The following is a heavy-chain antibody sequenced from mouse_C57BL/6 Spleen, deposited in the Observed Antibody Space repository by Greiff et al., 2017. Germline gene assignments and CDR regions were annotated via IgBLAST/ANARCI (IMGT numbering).Heavy chain of an antibody. D-gene: IGHD1-1*01. CDR3: TRVVVAHYYAMDY. CDR2: ISSGGDYI. CDR1: GFTFSSYA. V-gene: IGHV5-9-1*02. Sequence: VQGVESGEGFVTPGGSLKLSCAASGFTFSSYAMSWVRQTPEKRLEWVSYISSGGDYIYSADTVKGRFTISRDNARNTLYLQMSSLKSEYTAMYYCTRVVVAHYYAMDYWGQGTSVTVSS. J-gene: IGHJ4*01.